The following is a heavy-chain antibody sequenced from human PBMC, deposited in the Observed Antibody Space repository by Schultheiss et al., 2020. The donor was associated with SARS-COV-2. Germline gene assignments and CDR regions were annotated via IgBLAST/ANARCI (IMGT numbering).Heavy chain of an antibody. CDR3: ARGGGMGIVVVPAAMGYYYMDV. V-gene: IGHV4-31*01. D-gene: IGHD2-2*03. J-gene: IGHJ6*03. Sequence: SETLSLTCTVSGGSISSGGYYWSWIRQHPGKGLEWIGYIYYSGSTYYNPSLKSLVTISVDTSKNQFSLKLSSVTAADTAVYYCARGGGMGIVVVPAAMGYYYMDVWGKGTTVTVSS. CDR2: IYYSGST. CDR1: GGSISSGGYY.